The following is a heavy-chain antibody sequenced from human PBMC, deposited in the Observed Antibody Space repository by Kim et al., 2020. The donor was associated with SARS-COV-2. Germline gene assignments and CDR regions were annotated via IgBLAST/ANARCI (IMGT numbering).Heavy chain of an antibody. D-gene: IGHD5-12*01. V-gene: IGHV3-23*01. Sequence: GGSLRLSCAASGFTFSSSAMSWVRQAPGKGLEWVSAISGSGGSTYSAVSVSGRFSISRDNAKTTHYLHLHSQRVKDEDADECDNATIAGYYFD. CDR2: ISGSGGST. CDR3: DNATIAGYYFD. CDR1: GFTFSSSA. J-gene: IGHJ4*01.